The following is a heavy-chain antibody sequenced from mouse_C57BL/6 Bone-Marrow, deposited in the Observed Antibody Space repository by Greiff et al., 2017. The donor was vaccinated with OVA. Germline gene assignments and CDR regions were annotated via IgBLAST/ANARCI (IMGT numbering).Heavy chain of an antibody. V-gene: IGHV14-4*01. CDR1: GFNIKDDY. Sequence: EVQLQESGAELVRPGASVKLSCTASGFNIKDDYMHWVKQRPEQGLEWIGWIDPENGDTEYASKFQGKATITADTSSNTASLQLSSLTSEDTAVYYCTTRDYGSSPFAYWGQGTLVTVSA. D-gene: IGHD1-1*01. CDR2: IDPENGDT. CDR3: TTRDYGSSPFAY. J-gene: IGHJ3*01.